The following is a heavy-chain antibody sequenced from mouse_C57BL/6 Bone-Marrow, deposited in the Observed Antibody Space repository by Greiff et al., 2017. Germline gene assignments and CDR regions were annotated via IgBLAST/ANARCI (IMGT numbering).Heavy chain of an antibody. V-gene: IGHV5-9*01. D-gene: IGHD1-3*01. Sequence: EVQRVESGGGLVKPGGSLKLSCAASGFTFSSYTMSWVRQTPEKRLEWVATISGGGGNTYYPDSVKGRFTISRDNAKNTLYLQMSSLRSEDTALYYCARLNNPYLDYWGRGTALTVSS. CDR2: ISGGGGNT. J-gene: IGHJ2*01. CDR3: ARLNNPYLDY. CDR1: GFTFSSYT.